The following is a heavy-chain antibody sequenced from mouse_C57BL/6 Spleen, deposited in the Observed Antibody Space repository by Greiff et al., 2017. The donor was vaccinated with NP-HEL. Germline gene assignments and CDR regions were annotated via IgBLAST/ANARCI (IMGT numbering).Heavy chain of an antibody. CDR3: ARRNRIFDY. CDR1: GYSITSGYY. J-gene: IGHJ2*01. Sequence: DVKLQESGPGLVKPSQSLSLTCSVTGYSITSGYYWNWIRQFPGNKLEWMGYISYDGSNNYNPSLKNRISITRDTSKNQFFLKLNSVTTEDTATYYCARRNRIFDYWGQGTTLTVSS. CDR2: ISYDGSN. V-gene: IGHV3-6*01.